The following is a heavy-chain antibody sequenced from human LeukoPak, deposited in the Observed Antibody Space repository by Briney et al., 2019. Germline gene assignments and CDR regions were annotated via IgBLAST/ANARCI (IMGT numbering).Heavy chain of an antibody. Sequence: GSLRLSCAASGFTFSSYWMTWVRQAPGKGLEGVANIKQDGSEKYYVDSVKGRFTISRDNAKNSLYLQMNSLRAEDTAVYYCAREASGSYSTNDYWGQGTLVTVSS. D-gene: IGHD3-10*01. CDR1: GFTFSSYW. V-gene: IGHV3-7*01. J-gene: IGHJ4*02. CDR2: IKQDGSEK. CDR3: AREASGSYSTNDY.